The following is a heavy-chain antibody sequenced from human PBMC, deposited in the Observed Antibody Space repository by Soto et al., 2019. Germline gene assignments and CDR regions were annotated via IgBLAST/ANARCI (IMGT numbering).Heavy chain of an antibody. CDR1: GFSFSSYA. Sequence: EVQVVESGGGLVQPGGSLRLSCAGSGFSFSSYAMDWVRQAPGKGLEWVSYISLSSSNIHYADSVKGRFTISRDNAKNSLYLQMNSLRAEDTAVYYCARDPSRGNSWERYFDLWGRGTLVTVSS. J-gene: IGHJ2*01. CDR2: ISLSSSNI. V-gene: IGHV3-48*01. D-gene: IGHD1-26*01. CDR3: ARDPSRGNSWERYFDL.